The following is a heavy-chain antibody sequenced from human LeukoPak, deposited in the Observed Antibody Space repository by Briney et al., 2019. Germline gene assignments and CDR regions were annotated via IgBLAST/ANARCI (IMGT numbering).Heavy chain of an antibody. D-gene: IGHD3-22*01. J-gene: IGHJ4*02. Sequence: PGGSLRLSCVASGFTFSSYWMSWVRQAPGKGLEWVANIKEDGSEKYYVDSVKGRFTISRDNAKNSLDLQMNSLRAEDTAVYYCARELDSSGYSFDYWGQGTLVTVSS. CDR2: IKEDGSEK. CDR1: GFTFSSYW. V-gene: IGHV3-7*03. CDR3: ARELDSSGYSFDY.